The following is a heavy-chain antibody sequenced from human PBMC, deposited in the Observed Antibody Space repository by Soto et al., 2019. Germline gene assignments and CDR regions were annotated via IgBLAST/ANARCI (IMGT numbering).Heavy chain of an antibody. D-gene: IGHD1-26*01. CDR1: GFTFSNAW. CDR3: ATDRAVGAWGSGPVPY. Sequence: EVQLVESGGGLVKPGGSLRLSCAASGFTFSNAWMTWVRQAPGKGLEWVGHIKSKTDGERTEYAAPVKVRFTISRDDSKNTLYLQMNSLKTEDTDVYYCATDRAVGAWGSGPVPYWGQGTLVTVSS. CDR2: IKSKTDGERT. V-gene: IGHV3-15*01. J-gene: IGHJ4*02.